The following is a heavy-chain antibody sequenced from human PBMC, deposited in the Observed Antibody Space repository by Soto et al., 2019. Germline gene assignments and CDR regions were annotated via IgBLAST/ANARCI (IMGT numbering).Heavy chain of an antibody. Sequence: PSETLSLTCTVSGGFIISGGYYWAWIRQLPGKGLEWIGYIYHSGSTYYNPSLKSRVAISVDTSKNQFSLKMTSVTAADTAVYYCVRESCSTSCPMDVWGQGTTVTVSS. CDR1: GGFIISGGYY. CDR3: VRESCSTSCPMDV. CDR2: IYHSGST. J-gene: IGHJ6*02. D-gene: IGHD2-2*01. V-gene: IGHV4-31*03.